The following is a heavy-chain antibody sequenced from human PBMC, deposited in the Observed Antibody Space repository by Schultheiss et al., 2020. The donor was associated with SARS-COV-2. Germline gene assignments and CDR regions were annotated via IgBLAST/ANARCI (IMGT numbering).Heavy chain of an antibody. D-gene: IGHD3-3*01. Sequence: GGSLRLSCAASGFTFSSYGMHWVRQAPGKGLEWVAVISYDGSNKYYADSVKGRFTISRDNSKNTLYLQMNSLRAEDTAVYYCARDSRDVITIFGVDIGFGYYYYGMDVWGQGTTVTVSS. CDR2: ISYDGSNK. V-gene: IGHV3-30*19. J-gene: IGHJ6*02. CDR1: GFTFSSYG. CDR3: ARDSRDVITIFGVDIGFGYYYYGMDV.